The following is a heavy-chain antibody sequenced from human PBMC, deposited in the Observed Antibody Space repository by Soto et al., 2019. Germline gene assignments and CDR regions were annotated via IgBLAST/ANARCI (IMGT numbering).Heavy chain of an antibody. CDR2: INHSGST. CDR1: GGSFSGYY. D-gene: IGHD3-16*01. Sequence: SETLSLTCAVYGGSFSGYYWSWIRQPPGKGLEWIGEINHSGSTNYNPSLKSRVTISVDTSKNQFSLKLSSVTAADTAVYYCARRGGGIFDMGGKGKMVTV. J-gene: IGHJ3*02. V-gene: IGHV4-34*01. CDR3: ARRGGGIFDM.